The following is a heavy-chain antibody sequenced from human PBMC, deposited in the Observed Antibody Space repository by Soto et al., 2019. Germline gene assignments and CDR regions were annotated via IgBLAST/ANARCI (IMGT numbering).Heavy chain of an antibody. V-gene: IGHV1-69*01. CDR3: ARGGGKGSRGWFDP. CDR2: IIPIFGTA. Sequence: QVQLVQSGAEVKKPGSSVKVSCKASGGTFSSYAISWVRQAPGQGLEWMGGIIPIFGTANYAQKFQGRVTITADESTSTAYVEVSSLGSEDTAVYYCARGGGKGSRGWFDPWGQGTLVTVSS. J-gene: IGHJ5*02. CDR1: GGTFSSYA. D-gene: IGHD3-16*01.